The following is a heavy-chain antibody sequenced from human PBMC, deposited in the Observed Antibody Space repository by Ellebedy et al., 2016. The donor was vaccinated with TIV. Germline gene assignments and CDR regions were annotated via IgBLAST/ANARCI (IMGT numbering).Heavy chain of an antibody. Sequence: GGSLRLSXAASGFTFSSYSMNWVRQAPGKGLEWVSYISSNSDTIYYADSVKGRFTISRDNARKTVYLQMSSLRAEDTAVYYCATDGTYGNFDNWGQGTLVTVSS. CDR2: ISSNSDTI. V-gene: IGHV3-48*04. J-gene: IGHJ4*02. CDR3: ATDGTYGNFDN. CDR1: GFTFSSYS. D-gene: IGHD1-26*01.